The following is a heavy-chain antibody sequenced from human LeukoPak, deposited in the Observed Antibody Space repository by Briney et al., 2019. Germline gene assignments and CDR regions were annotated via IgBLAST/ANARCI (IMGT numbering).Heavy chain of an antibody. CDR2: IHHSGTA. V-gene: IGHV4-38-2*02. Sequence: SETLSLTCTVSGRSINNGYFWGWIRQPPGKGLEWIASIHHSGTASYDPSLESRVTISVDTSKNQFSLRLSSVTAADTAVYYCARDRGALGATVPAIFAVNFFDSWGQGTLGTVSS. CDR1: GRSINNGYF. J-gene: IGHJ4*02. CDR3: ARDRGALGATVPAIFAVNFFDS. D-gene: IGHD2-2*02.